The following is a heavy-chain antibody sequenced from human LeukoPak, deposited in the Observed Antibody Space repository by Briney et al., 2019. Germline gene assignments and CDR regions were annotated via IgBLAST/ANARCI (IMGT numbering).Heavy chain of an antibody. V-gene: IGHV4-59*01. J-gene: IGHJ6*03. CDR1: GGSISSYY. Sequence: SETLSLTCTVSGGSISSYYWSWLRQPPGKGLEWIGYIYYSGSTNYNPSLKSRVTISVDTSKNQFSLKLSSVTAADTAVYYCARAEEAAQPNGIYYYYYMDVWGKGTTVTVSS. D-gene: IGHD6-25*01. CDR3: ARAEEAAQPNGIYYYYYMDV. CDR2: IYYSGST.